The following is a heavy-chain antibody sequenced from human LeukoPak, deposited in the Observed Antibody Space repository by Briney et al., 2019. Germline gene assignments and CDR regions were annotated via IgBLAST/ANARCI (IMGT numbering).Heavy chain of an antibody. V-gene: IGHV3-23*01. D-gene: IGHD2-8*01. CDR2: LSDTGGST. Sequence: GGALSLSCVVSGITLSNYGMSWVGQAPRRGGEGVAGLSDTGGSTHYAASVKGRFTISRDNPRNTLYLPMNSLRADDTVVYYGARGRYCRSGVCYGGAAYWGQGTLVTVSS. CDR3: ARGRYCRSGVCYGGAAY. CDR1: GITLSNYG. J-gene: IGHJ4*02.